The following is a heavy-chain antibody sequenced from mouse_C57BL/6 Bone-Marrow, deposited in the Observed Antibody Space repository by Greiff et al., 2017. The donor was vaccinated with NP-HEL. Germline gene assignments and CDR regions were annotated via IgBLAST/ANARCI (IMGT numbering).Heavy chain of an antibody. D-gene: IGHD1-1*01. CDR2: IWSGGST. CDR1: GFSLTSYG. V-gene: IGHV2-2*01. CDR3: ARNHYYGSIWFAY. J-gene: IGHJ3*01. Sequence: QVQLKESGPGLVQPSQSLSITCTVSGFSLTSYGVHWVRQSPGKGLEWLGVIWSGGSTDYNAAFISRLSIRKDNYKSQVFFKMNSLQADDAAIYSCARNHYYGSIWFAYWGQGTLVTVSA.